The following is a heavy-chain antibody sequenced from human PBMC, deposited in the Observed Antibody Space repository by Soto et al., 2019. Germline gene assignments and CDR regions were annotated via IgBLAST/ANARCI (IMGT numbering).Heavy chain of an antibody. CDR3: ARDFARTADYGMDV. CDR1: GGSVSSGSYY. CDR2: IYYSGST. J-gene: IGHJ6*02. Sequence: SETLSLTCTVSGGSVSSGSYYWSWIRQPPGKGLEWIGYIYYSGSTNYNPSLKSRVTISVDTSKNQFSLKLSSVTAADTAVYYCARDFARTADYGMDVWGQGTTVTVSS. V-gene: IGHV4-61*01. D-gene: IGHD1-1*01.